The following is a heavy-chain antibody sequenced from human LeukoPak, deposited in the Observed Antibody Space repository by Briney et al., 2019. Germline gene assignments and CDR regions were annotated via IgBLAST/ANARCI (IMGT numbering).Heavy chain of an antibody. CDR3: ATLLTPALYYDILTGYYFSVAFDY. CDR2: ISSSGSTK. J-gene: IGHJ4*02. V-gene: IGHV3-11*04. D-gene: IGHD3-9*01. CDR1: GFRFSDYY. Sequence: PGGSLRLSCAASGFRFSDYYMIWIRQAPGKGLEWVSYISSSGSTKYYADSVKGRFTISRDNARNSLFLQMNRLRAEDTAVYYCATLLTPALYYDILTGYYFSVAFDYWGQGTLVTVSS.